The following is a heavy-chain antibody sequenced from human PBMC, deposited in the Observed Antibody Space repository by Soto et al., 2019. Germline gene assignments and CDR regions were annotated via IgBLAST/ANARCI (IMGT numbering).Heavy chain of an antibody. CDR2: ISNRGVST. V-gene: IGHV3-23*01. J-gene: IGHJ4*01. CDR1: GFTLSSYA. CDR3: VKGQKWELPFDC. Sequence: EVQLLESGGGLVQPGGSLRLSCAASGFTLSSYAMSWVRQAPGKGLEWVSAISNRGVSTYYADSVKGRFTISRDISKNTLYLHMNSLRVDDTAVYSCVKGQKWELPFDCWGHGTLVTVSS. D-gene: IGHD1-26*01.